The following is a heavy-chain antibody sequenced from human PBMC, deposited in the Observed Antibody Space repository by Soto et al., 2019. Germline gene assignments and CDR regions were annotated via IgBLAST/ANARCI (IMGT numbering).Heavy chain of an antibody. CDR3: ARSDCTSTSCYVVWFDP. J-gene: IGHJ5*02. Sequence: EVQLVEYGGGLVKPGGSLRLSCAASGFSFSNYGMNWVRQAPGKGLEWVSSISSSSSYISYADSVKGRFTISRDNAKNSVYLQMNSLRAEDTAVYYCARSDCTSTSCYVVWFDPWGQGTLVTVSS. CDR1: GFSFSNYG. D-gene: IGHD2-2*01. V-gene: IGHV3-21*01. CDR2: ISSSSSYI.